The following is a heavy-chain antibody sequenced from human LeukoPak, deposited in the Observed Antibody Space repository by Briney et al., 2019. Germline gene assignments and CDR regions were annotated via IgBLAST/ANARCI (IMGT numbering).Heavy chain of an antibody. J-gene: IGHJ5*02. CDR2: ISSSSSYI. CDR1: GFTFSSYS. CDR3: ARKGYDSSGLRFDP. V-gene: IGHV3-21*01. Sequence: GGSLRLSCAASGFTFSSYSMNWVRQAPGKGLEWVSSISSSSSYIYYADSVKGRFTISRDNARNSLYLQMNSLRAEDTAVYYCARKGYDSSGLRFDPWGQGTLVTVSS. D-gene: IGHD3-22*01.